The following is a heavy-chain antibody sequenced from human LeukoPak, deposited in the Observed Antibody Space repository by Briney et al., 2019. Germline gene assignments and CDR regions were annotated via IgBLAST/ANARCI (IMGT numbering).Heavy chain of an antibody. CDR3: ASGTTVTPSAY. CDR2: IYHSGST. Sequence: SDTLSLTCAVSGGPISSGGYSWRWIRQPPGKGLEWIVYIYHSGSTYYNPALKSQVTISVDRSKNQFSLKLSSVTAADTAVYYCASGTTVTPSAYWGQGTLVTVSS. CDR1: GGPISSGGYS. V-gene: IGHV4-30-2*01. J-gene: IGHJ4*02. D-gene: IGHD4-17*01.